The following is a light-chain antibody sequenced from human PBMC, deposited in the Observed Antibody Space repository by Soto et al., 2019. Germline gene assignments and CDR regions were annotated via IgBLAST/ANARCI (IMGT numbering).Light chain of an antibody. CDR1: SSDVGGNNY. CDR2: DVS. J-gene: IGLJ1*01. Sequence: QSVLTQPTSVSGSPGQSIIITYTGTSSDVGGNNYVSWYQHHPGKAPKLMICDVSDRPSGVSNRFSGSKSGNTASLTISRLQAEDEADYYCSSFVNSTIPWVFGTGTKVTVL. V-gene: IGLV2-14*03. CDR3: SSFVNSTIPWV.